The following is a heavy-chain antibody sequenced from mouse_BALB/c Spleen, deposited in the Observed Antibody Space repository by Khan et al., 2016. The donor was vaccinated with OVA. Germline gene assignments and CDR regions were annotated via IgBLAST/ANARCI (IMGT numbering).Heavy chain of an antibody. D-gene: IGHD2-14*01. Sequence: QVQLKESGPGLVAPSQSLSITCTVSGFSLSRYNIYWVRQPPGKGLEWLGTIWGGGGTDYYSTIKSRLNISKDNSKSQVFLKMNSLQTDDTAMYYCARAYYRYDGYYAMDYWGQGTSVTVSS. CDR2: IWGGGGT. J-gene: IGHJ4*01. CDR1: GFSLSRYN. CDR3: ARAYYRYDGYYAMDY. V-gene: IGHV2-6-4*01.